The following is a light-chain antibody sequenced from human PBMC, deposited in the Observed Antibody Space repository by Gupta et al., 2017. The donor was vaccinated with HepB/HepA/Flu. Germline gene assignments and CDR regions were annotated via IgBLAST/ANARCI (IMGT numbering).Light chain of an antibody. CDR2: GAS. CDR3: QQYGDSPLT. V-gene: IGKV3-20*01. J-gene: IGKJ4*01. Sequence: EIVLTHSLRTLSLSPGERATLSCRASRSISSTFLDWYQQKPGQAPRLLISGASSRATGIPDRFSGSGSGTDFTLSISRLEAEDIAVYYCQQYGDSPLTFGGGTKVEIK. CDR1: RSISSTF.